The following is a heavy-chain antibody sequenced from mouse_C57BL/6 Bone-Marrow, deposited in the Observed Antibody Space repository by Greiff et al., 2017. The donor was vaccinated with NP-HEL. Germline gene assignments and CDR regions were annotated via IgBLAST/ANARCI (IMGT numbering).Heavy chain of an antibody. CDR2: IDPNSGGT. Sequence: QVQLQQPGAELVKPGASVKLSCKASGYTFTSYWMHWVKQRPGRGLAWIGRIDPNSGGTKYNEKFKSKATLTVDKPSSTAYMQLSSLTSEDAEVYECAITTVVAFDYWGQGTTLTVSS. V-gene: IGHV1-72*01. CDR3: AITTVVAFDY. D-gene: IGHD1-1*01. J-gene: IGHJ2*01. CDR1: GYTFTSYW.